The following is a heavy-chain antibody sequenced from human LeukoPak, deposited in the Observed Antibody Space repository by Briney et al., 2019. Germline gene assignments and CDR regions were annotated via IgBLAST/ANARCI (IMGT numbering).Heavy chain of an antibody. D-gene: IGHD4/OR15-4a*01. V-gene: IGHV3-33*01. Sequence: QPGGSLRLSCAASGFTFSSYGMHWVRQAPGEGLEWVAVIWYDGSNKYYADSVKGRFTISRDNSKNTLYLQMNSLRAEDTAVYYCARDKDYLSEPYWGQGTLVTVSS. J-gene: IGHJ4*02. CDR2: IWYDGSNK. CDR3: ARDKDYLSEPY. CDR1: GFTFSSYG.